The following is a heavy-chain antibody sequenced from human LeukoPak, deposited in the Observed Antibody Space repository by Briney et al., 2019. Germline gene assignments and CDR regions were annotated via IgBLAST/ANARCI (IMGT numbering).Heavy chain of an antibody. Sequence: SETLSLTCTVSGGSISSYYWSWIRQPAGKGLEWIGRIYTSGSTNYNPSLKSRVTMSVDTSKNQFSLKLSSVTAADTAVYYCARDGPRPTSGIAAAGPNYYYYYMDVWGKGTTVTVSS. CDR2: IYTSGST. J-gene: IGHJ6*03. CDR1: GGSISSYY. V-gene: IGHV4-4*07. CDR3: ARDGPRPTSGIAAAGPNYYYYYMDV. D-gene: IGHD6-13*01.